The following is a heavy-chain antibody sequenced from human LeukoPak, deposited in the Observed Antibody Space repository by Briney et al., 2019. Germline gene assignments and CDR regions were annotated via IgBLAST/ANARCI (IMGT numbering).Heavy chain of an antibody. D-gene: IGHD6-13*01. CDR1: GGTFSSYA. Sequence: GASVKVSCKASGGTFSSYAISWVRQAPGQGLEWMGGIIPIFGTANYAQKFQGRVTITADESTSTAYMELSSLRSEDTAVYYCATSRDYSSSWYSGRHYYGMDVWGQGTTVTVSS. V-gene: IGHV1-69*13. J-gene: IGHJ6*02. CDR3: ATSRDYSSSWYSGRHYYGMDV. CDR2: IIPIFGTA.